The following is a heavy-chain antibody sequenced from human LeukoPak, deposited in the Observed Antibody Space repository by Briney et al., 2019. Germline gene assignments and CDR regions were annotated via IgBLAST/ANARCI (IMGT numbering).Heavy chain of an antibody. Sequence: GGSLRLSCAASGFTFDSYAMSWVRQAPGKGLEWVSYISSSGSTIYYADSVKGRFTISRDNAKNSLYLQMNSLRAEDTAVYYCARNSGSHYYYYGMDVWGQGTTVTVSS. CDR3: ARNSGSHYYYYGMDV. V-gene: IGHV3-48*03. CDR1: GFTFDSYA. CDR2: ISSSGSTI. D-gene: IGHD3-10*01. J-gene: IGHJ6*02.